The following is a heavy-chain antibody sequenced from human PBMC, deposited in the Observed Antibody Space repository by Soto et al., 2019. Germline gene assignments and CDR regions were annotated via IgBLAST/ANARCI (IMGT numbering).Heavy chain of an antibody. CDR1: GYTFTSYG. V-gene: IGHV1-18*01. Sequence: QVQLVQSGAEVKKPGASVKVSCQASGYTFTSYGISWVRQAPGQGLEWMGWISAYNGNTNYAQKLQCRVTMNTDTSTSTAYMELRSLRSDDTAVYYCARDLYCSGGSCYHFDYWGQGTLVPVSS. D-gene: IGHD2-15*01. CDR3: ARDLYCSGGSCYHFDY. CDR2: ISAYNGNT. J-gene: IGHJ4*02.